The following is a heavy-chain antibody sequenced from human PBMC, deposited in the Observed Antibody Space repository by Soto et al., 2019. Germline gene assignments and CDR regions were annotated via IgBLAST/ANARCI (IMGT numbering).Heavy chain of an antibody. CDR3: AKDNPTGVLWFDP. J-gene: IGHJ5*02. CDR1: GFTFSSYG. Sequence: GGSLRLSCAASGFTFSSYGMHWVRQAPGKGLEWVAVISYDGSNKYYADSVKGRFTISRDNSKNTLYLQMNSLRAEDTAVYYCAKDNPTGVLWFDPWGQGTLVTVSS. CDR2: ISYDGSNK. D-gene: IGHD4-17*01. V-gene: IGHV3-30*18.